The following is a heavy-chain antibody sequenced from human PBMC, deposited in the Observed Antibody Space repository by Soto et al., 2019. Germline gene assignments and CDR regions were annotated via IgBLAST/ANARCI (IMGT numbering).Heavy chain of an antibody. CDR3: AGDHSSGYYYYGMDV. V-gene: IGHV1-18*01. J-gene: IGHJ6*02. CDR1: GYSFNTYG. D-gene: IGHD3-22*01. CDR2: ISAYNGNT. Sequence: ASVKVSCKASGYSFNTYGINWVRQAPGQGLEWMGWISAYNGNTNYAQKRQGRVTMTTDTSTSTAYMELRSLRSDDTAVYYCAGDHSSGYYYYGMDVWGQGTTVTVSS.